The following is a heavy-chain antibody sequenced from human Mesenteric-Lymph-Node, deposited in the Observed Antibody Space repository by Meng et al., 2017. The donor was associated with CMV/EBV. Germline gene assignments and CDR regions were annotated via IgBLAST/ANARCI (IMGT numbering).Heavy chain of an antibody. J-gene: IGHJ4*02. Sequence: GGSLRLSCAASGFTFSNYWMSWVRQAPGKGLEWVANLNQDGSEKYYVDSVRGRFTISRDNAKNSVYLQMNSLTAADAAVYYCARDPPDPALGDFDYWGQGILVTVSS. D-gene: IGHD3-16*01. CDR1: GFTFSNYW. V-gene: IGHV3-7*01. CDR3: ARDPPDPALGDFDY. CDR2: LNQDGSEK.